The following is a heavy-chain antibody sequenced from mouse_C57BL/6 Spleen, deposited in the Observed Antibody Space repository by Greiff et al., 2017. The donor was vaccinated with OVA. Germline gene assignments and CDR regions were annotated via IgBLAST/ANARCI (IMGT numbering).Heavy chain of an antibody. Sequence: QVQLKHSGPGLVAPSQSLSITCTVSGFSLTSYGVHWVRQPPGKGLEWLVVIWSDGSTTYNSALNSRLGISKDNSKSQVVVKMNRLQTDDTAMYYGARQGGYDVGAMDYWGQGTSVTVSS. CDR3: ARQGGYDVGAMDY. V-gene: IGHV2-6-1*01. D-gene: IGHD2-2*01. CDR2: IWSDGST. CDR1: GFSLTSYG. J-gene: IGHJ4*01.